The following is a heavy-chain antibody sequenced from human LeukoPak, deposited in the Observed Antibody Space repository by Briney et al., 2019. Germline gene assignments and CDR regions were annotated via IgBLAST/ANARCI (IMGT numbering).Heavy chain of an antibody. CDR2: MSYSGSP. J-gene: IGHJ4*02. V-gene: IGHV4-59*08. Sequence: SETLSLTCTVSGGSISTYYWTWIRQPPGKGLEWLGYMSYSGSPNYNPSLKSRVTISVDTSKNQFSLRLSSVTAADTAVYYCASNKGQWLFSDWGQGTLVTVSS. CDR3: ASNKGQWLFSD. CDR1: GGSISTYY. D-gene: IGHD6-19*01.